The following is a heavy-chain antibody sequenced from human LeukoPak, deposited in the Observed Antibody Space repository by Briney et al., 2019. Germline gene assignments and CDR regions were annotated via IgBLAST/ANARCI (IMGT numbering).Heavy chain of an antibody. CDR2: TYYRSKWYN. CDR1: GDSVSSNSAA. D-gene: IGHD6-13*01. V-gene: IGHV6-1*01. CDR3: ARGWGSSSWYWGFDY. J-gene: IGHJ4*02. Sequence: SQTLSLTCAISGDSVSSNSAAWHWIRQPPSRGLEWLGRTYYRSKWYNDYAVSVKSRITINLDTSKNQFSLQLNSVTPEDTAVYYCARGWGSSSWYWGFDYWGQGTLVTVSS.